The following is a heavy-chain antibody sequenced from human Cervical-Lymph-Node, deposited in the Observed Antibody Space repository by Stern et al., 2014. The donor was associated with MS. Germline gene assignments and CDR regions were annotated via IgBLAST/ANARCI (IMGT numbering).Heavy chain of an antibody. J-gene: IGHJ4*02. V-gene: IGHV4-59*01. CDR1: GDSIGSFY. CDR3: ARGEEENDYSVD. Sequence: QVQLQESGPGLVKPSETLSLTCTVSGDSIGSFYWNWIRQTPGKGLEWIGYVYFSGSTNYNPSLMSRVTMSVDTSKNQFSLKLYSVTAADTAVYYCARGEEENDYSVDWGQGTLVTVSS. CDR2: VYFSGST. D-gene: IGHD4-11*01.